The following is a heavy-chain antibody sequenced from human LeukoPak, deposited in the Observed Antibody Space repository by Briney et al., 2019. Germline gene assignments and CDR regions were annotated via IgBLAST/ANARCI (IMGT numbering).Heavy chain of an antibody. J-gene: IGHJ5*02. CDR3: ARTYKQLVNWFDP. CDR2: IYTSGST. V-gene: IGHV4-61*09. Sequence: SETLSLTCTVSGGSISSGSYYWSWIRQPAGKGLEWIGHIYTSGSTNYNPSLKSRVTISVDTSKNQFSLKLSSVTAADTAVYYCARTYKQLVNWFDPWGQGTLVTVSS. CDR1: GGSISSGSYY. D-gene: IGHD6-6*01.